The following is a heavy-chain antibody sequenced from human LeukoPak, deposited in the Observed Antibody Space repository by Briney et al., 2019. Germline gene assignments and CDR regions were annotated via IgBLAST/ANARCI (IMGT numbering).Heavy chain of an antibody. Sequence: ASVKVSCKASGYTFTSYGISWVRQAPGQGLEWMGWISAYNGNTNYAQKLQGRVTMTTDTSSSTAYMELSSLRSEDTAVYYCARDYYGSGSYYNRLDYWGQGTLVTVSS. V-gene: IGHV1-18*01. CDR2: ISAYNGNT. D-gene: IGHD3-10*01. CDR3: ARDYYGSGSYYNRLDY. CDR1: GYTFTSYG. J-gene: IGHJ4*02.